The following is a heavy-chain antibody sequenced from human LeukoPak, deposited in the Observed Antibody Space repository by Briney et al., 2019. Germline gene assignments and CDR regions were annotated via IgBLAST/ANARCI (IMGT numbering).Heavy chain of an antibody. Sequence: PGRSLRLSCAASGFTFSSYAMHWVRQAPGKGLEWVAVISYDGSNKYYADSVKGRFTISRDNSKNTLYLQMNSLRAEDTAVYYCARDKELSSAFDIWGQGTMVTVSS. D-gene: IGHD1-26*01. CDR2: ISYDGSNK. J-gene: IGHJ3*02. CDR1: GFTFSSYA. V-gene: IGHV3-30-3*01. CDR3: ARDKELSSAFDI.